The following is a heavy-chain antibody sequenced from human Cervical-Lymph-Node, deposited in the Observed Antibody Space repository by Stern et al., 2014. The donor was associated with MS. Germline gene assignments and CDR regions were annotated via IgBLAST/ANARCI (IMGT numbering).Heavy chain of an antibody. D-gene: IGHD2-15*01. CDR2: ISYDGSNK. V-gene: IGHV3-30*03. Sequence: VQLEESGGGVVQPGRSLRLSCAASGFTFSSYGMHWVRQAPGKGLEWVAVISYDGSNKYYADSVKGRLTISRDNSQTTLDLQINSLRAEDTAVYYGARRLGYCSGGSCRHYYYGMDVWGQGTTVTVSS. J-gene: IGHJ6*02. CDR3: ARRLGYCSGGSCRHYYYGMDV. CDR1: GFTFSSYG.